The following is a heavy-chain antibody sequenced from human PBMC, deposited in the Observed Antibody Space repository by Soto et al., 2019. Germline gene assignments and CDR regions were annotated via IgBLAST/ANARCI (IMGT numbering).Heavy chain of an antibody. D-gene: IGHD3-22*01. V-gene: IGHV1-24*01. CDR1: GYTLIELS. CDR3: ATAKPYYYDSTGYYDY. CDR2: FDPEDGEA. J-gene: IGHJ4*02. Sequence: ASVKVSCKVTGYTLIELSMHWVRQAPGKGLEWMGGFDPEDGEAIYAQKFQGRVTMTEDTSTDTAYMELSSPRSEDTAVYFCATAKPYYYDSTGYYDYWGQGSLVTVSS.